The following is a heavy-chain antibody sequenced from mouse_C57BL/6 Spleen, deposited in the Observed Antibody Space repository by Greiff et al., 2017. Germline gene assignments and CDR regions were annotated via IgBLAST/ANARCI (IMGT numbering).Heavy chain of an antibody. CDR2: IHPNSGST. CDR3: ARYPRYGRDAMDY. Sequence: QVQLQQPGAELVKPGASVKLSCKASGYTFTSYWMHWVKQRPGQGLEWIGMIHPNSGSTNYNEKFKSKATLTVDKSSSTAYMQLSSLTSEDSAVYYCARYPRYGRDAMDYWGQGTSVTVSS. D-gene: IGHD1-1*01. V-gene: IGHV1-64*01. J-gene: IGHJ4*01. CDR1: GYTFTSYW.